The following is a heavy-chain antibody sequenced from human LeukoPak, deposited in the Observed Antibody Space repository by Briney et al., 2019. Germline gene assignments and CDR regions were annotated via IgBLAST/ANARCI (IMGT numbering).Heavy chain of an antibody. J-gene: IGHJ5*02. CDR2: INTDGSTT. V-gene: IGHV3-74*01. CDR1: GFPFSSYW. CDR3: TRRVSATRWFDP. D-gene: IGHD2-15*01. Sequence: PGGSLRLSCAASGFPFSSYWMHWVRQAPGKGRAWVSRINTDGSTTNYAGSVKGRFTISRDNAENTLYLQMNSLRVEDTAVYYCTRRVSATRWFDPWGQGTLVTVSS.